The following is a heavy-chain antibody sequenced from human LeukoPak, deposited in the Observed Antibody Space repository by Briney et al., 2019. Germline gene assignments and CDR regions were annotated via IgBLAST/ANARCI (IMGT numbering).Heavy chain of an antibody. CDR2: IKQDGSEK. D-gene: IGHD6-13*01. Sequence: GGSLRLSCAASGFTFSIYWMSWVRQAPGKGLEWVANIKQDGSEKYYVDSVKGRFTISRDNAKNSLYLQMNSLRAEDTAVYYCAREPTYSSSWYSSCDYWGQGTLVTVSS. J-gene: IGHJ4*02. V-gene: IGHV3-7*01. CDR3: AREPTYSSSWYSSCDY. CDR1: GFTFSIYW.